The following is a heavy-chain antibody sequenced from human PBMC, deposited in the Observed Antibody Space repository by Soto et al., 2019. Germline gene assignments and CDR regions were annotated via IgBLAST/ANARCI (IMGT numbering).Heavy chain of an antibody. CDR2: ISSSGSTI. V-gene: IGHV3-48*03. J-gene: IGHJ3*02. D-gene: IGHD3-9*01. CDR1: GFTFSSYE. Sequence: LRLSCAASGFTFSSYEMNWVRQAPGKGLEWVSYISSSGSTIYYADSVKGRFTISRDNAKNSLYLQMNSLRAEDTAVYYCARDLIGGYDILTGYYHDAFDIWGQGTMVTVSS. CDR3: ARDLIGGYDILTGYYHDAFDI.